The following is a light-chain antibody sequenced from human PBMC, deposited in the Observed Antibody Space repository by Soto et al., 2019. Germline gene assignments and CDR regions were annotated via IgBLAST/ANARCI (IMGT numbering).Light chain of an antibody. CDR3: MQGSYWTPT. J-gene: IGKJ5*01. V-gene: IGKV2D-30*01. CDR1: KCLAFTNGHTY. CDR2: EVS. Sequence: DVVLTQSPVSLHVTLGQPASISCRSSKCLAFTNGHTYLNWFQQRPGQSPRRXXYEVSNWDSGVPDRFSGSGSGTDFTLKISRVENGDVGVYYCMQGSYWTPTFGQGTRLEIK.